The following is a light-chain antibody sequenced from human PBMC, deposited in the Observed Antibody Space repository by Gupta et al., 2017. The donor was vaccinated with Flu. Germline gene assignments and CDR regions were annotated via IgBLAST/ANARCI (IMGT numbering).Light chain of an antibody. V-gene: IGKV1-5*03. J-gene: IGKJ2*02. Sequence: DIQMTQSPSTLSASLGDTVTITCRASQSIGTWLAWYQQKPGKAPKLMIYEASTLESGVPSRFSGSRSGTEFTLTISSLQPDDFATYYCQQYNTLCTFGQGTKLEIK. CDR2: EAS. CDR1: QSIGTW. CDR3: QQYNTLCT.